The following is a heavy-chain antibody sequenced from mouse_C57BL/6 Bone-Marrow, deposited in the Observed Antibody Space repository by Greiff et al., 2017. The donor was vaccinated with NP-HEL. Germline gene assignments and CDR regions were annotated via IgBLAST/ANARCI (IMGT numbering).Heavy chain of an antibody. D-gene: IGHD2-3*01. J-gene: IGHJ3*01. CDR2: IDPETGGT. V-gene: IGHV1-15*01. CDR1: GYTFTDYE. CDR3: TREGKYDGYYSFAY. Sequence: VKLQESGAELVRPGASVTLSCKASGYTFTDYEMHWVKQTPVHGLEWIGAIDPETGGTAYNQKFKGKAILTADKSSSTAYMELRSLTSEDSAVYYGTREGKYDGYYSFAYWGQGTLVTVSA.